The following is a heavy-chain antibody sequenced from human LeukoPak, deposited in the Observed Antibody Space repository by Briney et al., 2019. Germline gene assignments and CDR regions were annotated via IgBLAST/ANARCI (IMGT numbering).Heavy chain of an antibody. J-gene: IGHJ4*02. Sequence: PGGSLRLSCAASGFIFNIYNMHWVRQAPGKGLEWVALIRHDGSNQYYADSVEGRFAISRDNSKNTLYLQMNSLRAEDTAVYYCARDLMGIAYRGAFYYWGQGTLVTVSS. D-gene: IGHD6-13*01. CDR3: ARDLMGIAYRGAFYY. V-gene: IGHV3-30*02. CDR1: GFIFNIYN. CDR2: IRHDGSNQ.